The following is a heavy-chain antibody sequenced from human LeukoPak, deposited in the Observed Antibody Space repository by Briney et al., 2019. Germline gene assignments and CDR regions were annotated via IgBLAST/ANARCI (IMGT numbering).Heavy chain of an antibody. J-gene: IGHJ1*01. CDR1: GLTFSNSW. CDR2: INNEGTTI. Sequence: GGSLRLSCEASGLTFSNSWMHWVRQAPGKGLVWVSRINNEGTTISYADSVKGRFTISRDNAKNTLYLQMNSLRAEDTAVYYCARVSGLGMNEYYQHWGQGTLVTVAS. D-gene: IGHD3-10*01. V-gene: IGHV3-74*01. CDR3: ARVSGLGMNEYYQH.